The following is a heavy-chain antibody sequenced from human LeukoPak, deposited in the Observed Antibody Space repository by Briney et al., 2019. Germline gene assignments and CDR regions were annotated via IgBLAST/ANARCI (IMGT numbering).Heavy chain of an antibody. Sequence: SVKVSCKASGGTFSSYAISWVRQAPGQGLEWMGGIIPIFGTANYAQKFQGRVTITADESTSTAYMELSSLRSEDTAVYYCARALGGRNQLPPWYYYYMDVWGKGTTVTVSS. CDR1: GGTFSSYA. J-gene: IGHJ6*03. CDR2: IIPIFGTA. V-gene: IGHV1-69*01. D-gene: IGHD2-2*01. CDR3: ARALGGRNQLPPWYYYYMDV.